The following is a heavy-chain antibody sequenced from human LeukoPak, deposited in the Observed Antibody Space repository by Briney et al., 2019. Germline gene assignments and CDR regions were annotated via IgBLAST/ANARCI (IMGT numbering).Heavy chain of an antibody. CDR1: GFTFSSYA. D-gene: IGHD1-26*01. Sequence: PGGSLRLSCAASGFTFSSYAMHWVRQAPGKGLEWVAVISYDGSNKYYADSVKGRFTISRDNSKNTLYLQMNSLRAEDTAVYYCAKSRSWLNWFDPWGQGTLVTVSS. CDR2: ISYDGSNK. J-gene: IGHJ5*02. V-gene: IGHV3-30-3*02. CDR3: AKSRSWLNWFDP.